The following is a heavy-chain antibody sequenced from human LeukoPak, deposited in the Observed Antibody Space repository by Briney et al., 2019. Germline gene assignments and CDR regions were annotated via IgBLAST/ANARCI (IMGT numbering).Heavy chain of an antibody. D-gene: IGHD5-18*01. V-gene: IGHV4-59*01. CDR3: ARGGYSYGYLSWFDP. J-gene: IGHJ5*02. CDR2: IYYSGST. CDR1: GGSISSYY. Sequence: SETLSLTCTVSGGSISSYYWSWIRQLPGKGLEWIGYIYYSGSTNYNPSLKSRVTISVDTSKNQFSLKLSSVTAADTAVYYCARGGYSYGYLSWFDPWGQGTLVTVSS.